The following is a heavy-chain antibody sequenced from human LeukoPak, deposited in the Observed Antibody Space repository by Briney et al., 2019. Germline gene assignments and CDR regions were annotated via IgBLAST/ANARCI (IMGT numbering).Heavy chain of an antibody. CDR1: SFTFSGFG. D-gene: IGHD2-8*01. J-gene: IGHJ4*02. CDR3: AKNGSVRVSGFFDY. CDR2: IRYDGSNK. Sequence: GGSLRLSCAASSFTFSGFGMHWVRQAPGKGLEWVAFIRYDGSNKYFADSVKGRFTISRDKSKNTLYLQMNSLRTEDTAVYYCAKNGSVRVSGFFDYWGQGTLVTVSS. V-gene: IGHV3-30*02.